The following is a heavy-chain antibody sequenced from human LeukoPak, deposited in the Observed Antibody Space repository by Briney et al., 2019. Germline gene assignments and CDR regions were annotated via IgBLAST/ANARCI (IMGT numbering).Heavy chain of an antibody. CDR2: IVSTAT. D-gene: IGHD5-12*01. CDR1: GGSISTYS. V-gene: IGHV4-59*01. Sequence: PSETLSLTCTVSGGSISTYSWSWVRQTPDKGLEWIGSIVSTATKYNPSLESRVAISVDTSKNQFSLRLNSLTTADTASYFCARDTTVASGMQYWGPRTLVTVSS. CDR3: ARDTTVASGMQY. J-gene: IGHJ4*02.